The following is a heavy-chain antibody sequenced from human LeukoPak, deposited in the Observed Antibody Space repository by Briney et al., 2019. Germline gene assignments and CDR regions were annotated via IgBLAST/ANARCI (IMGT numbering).Heavy chain of an antibody. D-gene: IGHD2-2*01. Sequence: GASVKVSCKASGFTFSDSVVQWVRQARGQRLEWIGWIVVGSGEKSFAQKFQERVTISSDMSTSTADMELSGLRSEDTAAYDCAADRGGCRSICLFDYWGQGTLVTVSS. J-gene: IGHJ4*02. V-gene: IGHV1-58*01. CDR1: GFTFSDSV. CDR3: AADRGGCRSICLFDY. CDR2: IVVGSGEK.